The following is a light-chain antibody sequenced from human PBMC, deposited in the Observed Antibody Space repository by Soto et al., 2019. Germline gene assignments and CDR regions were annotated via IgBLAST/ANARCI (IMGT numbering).Light chain of an antibody. V-gene: IGLV3-21*02. CDR2: DDS. CDR1: NIESKS. J-gene: IGLJ2*01. Sequence: SYEPTQPPSVSLSPGQTARITCGGNNIESKSVHWYQQKPGQAPVLVVYDDSDRPSGIPERFSGSSSGNTATLTIRRVEAGDEADYFCQVWDATTTHRVFGGGTKVTVL. CDR3: QVWDATTTHRV.